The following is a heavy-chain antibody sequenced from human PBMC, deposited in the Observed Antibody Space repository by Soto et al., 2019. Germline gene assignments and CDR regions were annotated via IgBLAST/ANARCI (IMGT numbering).Heavy chain of an antibody. CDR2: IYWDDDK. D-gene: IGHD7-27*01. V-gene: IGHV2-5*02. J-gene: IGHJ4*02. Sequence: QITLKESGPTLVKPTQTLTLTCTFSGFSLSTSGVGVGWIRQPPGKALECLALIYWDDDKRYSPSLKSRLTINKDTSQNQVVLTMTNMDPVDTATYYCAHSLIPNWGSRGAFDYWGQGTLVTVSS. CDR1: GFSLSTSGVG. CDR3: AHSLIPNWGSRGAFDY.